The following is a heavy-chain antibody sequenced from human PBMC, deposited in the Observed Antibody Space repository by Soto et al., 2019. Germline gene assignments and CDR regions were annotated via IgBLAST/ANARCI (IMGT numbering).Heavy chain of an antibody. CDR2: ISYDGSNK. CDR1: GFTFSSYG. V-gene: IGHV3-30*18. Sequence: PGGSMRLSCAASGFTFSSYGMHWVRQAPGKGLEWVAVISYDGSNKYYADSVKGRFTISRDNSKNTLYLQMNSLRAEDTAVYYCAKDPGGAVDYFDYWGQGTLVTVSS. CDR3: AKDPGGAVDYFDY. J-gene: IGHJ4*02. D-gene: IGHD3-16*01.